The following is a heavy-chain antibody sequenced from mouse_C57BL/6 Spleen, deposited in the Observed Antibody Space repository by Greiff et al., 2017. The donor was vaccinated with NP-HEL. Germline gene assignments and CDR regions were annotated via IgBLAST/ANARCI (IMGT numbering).Heavy chain of an antibody. CDR2: INPNYGTT. CDR1: GYSFTDYY. CDR3: ARSKAYYAIDY. V-gene: IGHV1-39*01. Sequence: VQLQQSGPELVKPGASVKISCKASGYSFTDYYMTWVKQSNGKSLEWIGVINPNYGTTSYNQKFKGQATLTVDQSSNTAYMQLNGLASEDSAVYYYARSKAYYAIDYWGQGTSVTVSS. J-gene: IGHJ4*01.